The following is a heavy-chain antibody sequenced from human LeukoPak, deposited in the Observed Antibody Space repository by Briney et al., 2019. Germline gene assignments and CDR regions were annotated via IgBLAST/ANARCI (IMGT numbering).Heavy chain of an antibody. CDR3: ARDINYYDSSAHLGY. CDR1: GYTFTGYY. V-gene: IGHV1-2*02. CDR2: INPNSGGT. Sequence: ASVKVSCKASGYTFTGYYMHWVRQAPGQGLEWIGWINPNSGGTNYAQKFQGRVTMTRDTSISTAYMELSRLRSDDTAVYYCARDINYYDSSAHLGYWGQGTLVTVSS. D-gene: IGHD3-22*01. J-gene: IGHJ4*02.